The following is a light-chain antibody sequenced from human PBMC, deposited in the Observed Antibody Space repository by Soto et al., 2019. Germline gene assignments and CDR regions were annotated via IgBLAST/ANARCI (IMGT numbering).Light chain of an antibody. Sequence: DIVMTQSPLSLSVTPAESASISCRSSQSLLHSNGFNYLDWYLQKPVQSPQLLIYLGSNRASGVPDRFSESGSGTDFTLKINRVEADDVGGYYCIHALQTPHTFGHGTKVEVK. J-gene: IGKJ2*01. CDR3: IHALQTPHT. CDR1: QSLLHSNGFNY. CDR2: LGS. V-gene: IGKV2-28*01.